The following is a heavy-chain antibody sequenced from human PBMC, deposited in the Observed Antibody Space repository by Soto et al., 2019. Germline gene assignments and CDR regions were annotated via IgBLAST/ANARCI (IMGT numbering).Heavy chain of an antibody. CDR1: GFTVSSNY. Sequence: GESLKISCAASGFTVSSNYMSWVRQAPGKGLEWVSVIYSGGSTYYADSVKGRFTISRHNSKNTLYLQMNSLRAEDTAVYYCARDLRSSYYYYGMDVWGQGTTVTVSS. V-gene: IGHV3-53*04. D-gene: IGHD3-10*01. J-gene: IGHJ6*02. CDR3: ARDLRSSYYYYGMDV. CDR2: IYSGGST.